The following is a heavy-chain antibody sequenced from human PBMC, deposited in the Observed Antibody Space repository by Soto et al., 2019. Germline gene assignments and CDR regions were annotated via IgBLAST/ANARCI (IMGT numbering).Heavy chain of an antibody. CDR1: GFTFTSSA. CDR3: ARDWSNYYYGMDV. J-gene: IGHJ6*02. V-gene: IGHV1-58*01. Sequence: SVKVSCKASGFTFTSSAVQWVRQARGQRLEWIGWIVVGSGNTNYAQKFQGRVTISRDTSASTAYMELRSLRSEDTAVYYCARDWSNYYYGMDVWGQGTTVTVSS. CDR2: IVVGSGNT. D-gene: IGHD2-21*01.